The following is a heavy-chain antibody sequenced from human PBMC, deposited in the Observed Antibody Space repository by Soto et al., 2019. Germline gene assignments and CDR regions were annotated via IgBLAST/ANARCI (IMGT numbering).Heavy chain of an antibody. V-gene: IGHV1-18*01. D-gene: IGHD2-2*01. J-gene: IGHJ4*02. Sequence: ASVKVSCKASGYTFTSYGISWVRQAPGQGLEWMGWISAYNGKTNYAQKLQGRVTMTPDTSTSTAYMELRSLRSDDTAVYYCARGQVFSVVVPAVMPPNFAYWGQGPLVTVSS. CDR1: GYTFTSYG. CDR3: ARGQVFSVVVPAVMPPNFAY. CDR2: ISAYNGKT.